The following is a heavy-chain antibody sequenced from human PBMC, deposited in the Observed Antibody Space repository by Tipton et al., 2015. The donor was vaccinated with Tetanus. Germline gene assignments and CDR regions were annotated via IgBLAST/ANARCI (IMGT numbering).Heavy chain of an antibody. CDR1: GDSISRGGYS. CDR2: IYYSGST. CDR3: ARDVGAAVTEHIGLGP. J-gene: IGHJ5*02. V-gene: IGHV4-31*03. D-gene: IGHD1-26*01. Sequence: TLSLTCTVSGDSISRGGYSWNWTRQHPEKGLEWIGNIYYSGSTYSSPSLKSRVSLSMDTSKNHFSLRLTSVTAADTAVYYCARDVGAAVTEHIGLGPWGQGALVTVSS.